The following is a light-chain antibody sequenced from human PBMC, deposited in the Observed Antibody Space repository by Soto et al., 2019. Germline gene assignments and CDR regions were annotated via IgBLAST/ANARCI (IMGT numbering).Light chain of an antibody. Sequence: IVLTQSPGTLSLSPGERATLSCRASQSVNSNYLAWYQQKPGQAPRLLIYGASSRATGFPDRFSGSGSGTDFNLTISSLEPEDVAVYFCQHYDTSSYTFGQGTKLQIK. J-gene: IGKJ2*01. CDR2: GAS. CDR1: QSVNSNY. V-gene: IGKV3-20*01. CDR3: QHYDTSSYT.